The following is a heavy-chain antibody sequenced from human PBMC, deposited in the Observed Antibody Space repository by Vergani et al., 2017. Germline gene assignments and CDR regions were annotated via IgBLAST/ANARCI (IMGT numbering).Heavy chain of an antibody. CDR1: GGSFSSYH. Sequence: QVQLQQWGAGLLKPSETLSLTCAVSGGSFSSYHWTWIRQSPGEGLEWIGGIDPRGGSDYNPSLKSRVSMSIDTSMNQFSLRLTSVTVADTAVYYCARADTETNGHLYYYFYMDVWGKGTAVTVSS. J-gene: IGHJ6*03. D-gene: IGHD4-11*01. CDR3: ARADTETNGHLYYYFYMDV. CDR2: IDPRGGS. V-gene: IGHV4-34*01.